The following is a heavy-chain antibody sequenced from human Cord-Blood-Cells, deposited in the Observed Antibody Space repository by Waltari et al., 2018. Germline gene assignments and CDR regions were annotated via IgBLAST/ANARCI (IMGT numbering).Heavy chain of an antibody. J-gene: IGHJ3*02. V-gene: IGHV1-2*02. CDR1: GYTFTGYY. D-gene: IGHD1-26*01. Sequence: QVQLVQSGAEVKKPGASVKVSCKASGYTFTGYYMHWVRRAPGQGLGWMGWINPSSGGTNYAKEFQGRVTMTRDTSISAAYMELGRLRSDDTAVYYCARADLLDACDIWGQGTMVTVSS. CDR3: ARADLLDACDI. CDR2: INPSSGGT.